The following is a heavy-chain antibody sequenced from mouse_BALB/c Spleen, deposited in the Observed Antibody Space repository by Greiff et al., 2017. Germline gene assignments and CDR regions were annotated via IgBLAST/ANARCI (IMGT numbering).Heavy chain of an antibody. CDR3: ARSGFITTVVADYFDY. D-gene: IGHD1-1*01. CDR2: IYPYNGGT. J-gene: IGHJ2*01. V-gene: IGHV1S29*02. Sequence: VQLQQSGPELVKPGASVKISCKASGYTFTDYNMHWVKQSHGKSLEWIGYIYPYNGGTGYNQKFKSKATLTVDNSSSTAYMELRSLTSEDSAVYYCARSGFITTVVADYFDYWGQGTTLTVSS. CDR1: GYTFTDYN.